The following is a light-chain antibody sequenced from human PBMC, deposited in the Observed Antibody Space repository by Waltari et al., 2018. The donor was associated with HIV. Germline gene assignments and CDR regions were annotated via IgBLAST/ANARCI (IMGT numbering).Light chain of an antibody. CDR1: QSVSRY. J-gene: IGKJ4*01. CDR3: QQRYIWLS. V-gene: IGKV3-11*01. Sequence: EILLTQSPATLSLSPGESATLSCRASQSVSRYLAWYKHKPGQAPRLLIYDASNRATGIPARFSGSGSGTDFTLTISSLEPEDFAVYYCQQRYIWLSFGGGTKVEIK. CDR2: DAS.